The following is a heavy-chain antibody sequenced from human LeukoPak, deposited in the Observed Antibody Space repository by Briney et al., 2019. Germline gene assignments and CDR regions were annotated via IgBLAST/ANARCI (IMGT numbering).Heavy chain of an antibody. CDR2: ISAYNGNT. CDR1: GYTFTSYD. V-gene: IGHV1-18*01. J-gene: IGHJ4*02. D-gene: IGHD6-19*01. Sequence: ASVKVSCKASGYTFTSYDINWVRQATGQGLEWMGWISAYNGNTNYAQKLQGRVTMTTDTSTSTAYMELRSLRSDDTAVYYCARDLRYSSGWYYFDYWGQGTLVTVSS. CDR3: ARDLRYSSGWYYFDY.